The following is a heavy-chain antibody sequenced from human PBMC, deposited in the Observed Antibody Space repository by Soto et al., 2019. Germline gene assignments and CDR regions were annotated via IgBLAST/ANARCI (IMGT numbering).Heavy chain of an antibody. J-gene: IGHJ4*01. D-gene: IGHD2-15*01. CDR3: AKARCSGNSFYVPDY. CDR2: ISGSGGSP. CDR1: GFTFNSYT. V-gene: IGHV3-23*01. Sequence: PGGSLRLSCAASGFTFNSYTMAWVRQAPGKGLEWVSSISGSGGSPSYADSVQGRFTISRDNSRNTLSLQMNSLRAEDTAFFYCAKARCSGNSFYVPDYWGHGSLVTVSS.